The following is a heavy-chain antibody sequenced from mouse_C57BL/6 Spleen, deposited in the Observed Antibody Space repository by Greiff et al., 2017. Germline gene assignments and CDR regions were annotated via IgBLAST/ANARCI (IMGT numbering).Heavy chain of an antibody. V-gene: IGHV5-6*01. CDR2: ISSGGSYT. Sequence: EVMLVESGGDLVKPGGSLKLSCAASGFTFSSYGMSWVRQTPDKRLEWVATISSGGSYTYYPDSVKGRFTISRDNAKNTLYLQMSSLKSEDTAMYYCARQSYNAMDYWGQGTAVTVSS. CDR1: GFTFSSYG. CDR3: ARQSYNAMDY. J-gene: IGHJ4*01.